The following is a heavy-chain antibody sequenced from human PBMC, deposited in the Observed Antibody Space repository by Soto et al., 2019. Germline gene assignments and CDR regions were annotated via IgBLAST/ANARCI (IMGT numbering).Heavy chain of an antibody. CDR1: GGSVSSGSYY. D-gene: IGHD3-22*01. CDR2: IYYSGST. J-gene: IGHJ6*02. Sequence: SETLSLTCTVSGGSVSSGSYYWSWIRQPPGKGLEWIGYIYYSGSTNYNPSLKSRVTISVDTSKNQFSLKLSSVIAADTAVYYCARDQGLSGYTNYYYYYGMDVWGQGTTATVSS. V-gene: IGHV4-61*01. CDR3: ARDQGLSGYTNYYYYYGMDV.